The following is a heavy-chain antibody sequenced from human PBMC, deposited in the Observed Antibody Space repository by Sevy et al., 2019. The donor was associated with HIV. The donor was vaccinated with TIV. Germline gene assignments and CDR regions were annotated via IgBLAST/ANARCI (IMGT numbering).Heavy chain of an antibody. D-gene: IGHD5-12*01. V-gene: IGHV3-53*01. CDR3: ARTGRDGYNPHYYYYYYMDV. CDR2: IYSGGST. CDR1: EFTVSSNY. Sequence: GGSLRLSCAASEFTVSSNYMSWVRQAPGKGLEWVSVIYSGGSTYYADSVKGRFTISRDNSKNTLYLQMNSLRAEDTAVYYCARTGRDGYNPHYYYYYYMDVWGKGTTVTVSS. J-gene: IGHJ6*03.